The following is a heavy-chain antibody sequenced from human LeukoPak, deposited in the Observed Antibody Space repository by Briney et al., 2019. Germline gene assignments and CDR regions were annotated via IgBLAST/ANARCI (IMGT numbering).Heavy chain of an antibody. CDR3: ARDSLRPRSIAALPFDP. Sequence: ASVKVSYKASGYTFTSYGISWVRQAPGQGLEWMGWISAYNGNTNYAQKLQGRVTMTTDTSTSTAYMELRSLRSDDTAVYYCARDSLRPRSIAALPFDPWGQGTLVTVSS. CDR1: GYTFTSYG. V-gene: IGHV1-18*01. CDR2: ISAYNGNT. J-gene: IGHJ5*02. D-gene: IGHD6-6*01.